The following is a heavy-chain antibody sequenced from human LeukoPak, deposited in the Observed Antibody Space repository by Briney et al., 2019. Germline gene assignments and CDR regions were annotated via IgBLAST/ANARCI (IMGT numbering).Heavy chain of an antibody. Sequence: SGTLSLTCTVSGGSISSSSYFWGWIRQPPGKGLEWIGSIYYSGSTYYNPSLKSRVTISVDTSKNQFSLKLSSVTAADTAVYYCARDRRCSGGSCYDLLGYWGQGTLVTVSS. CDR3: ARDRRCSGGSCYDLLGY. V-gene: IGHV4-39*07. CDR2: IYYSGST. D-gene: IGHD2-15*01. CDR1: GGSISSSSYF. J-gene: IGHJ4*02.